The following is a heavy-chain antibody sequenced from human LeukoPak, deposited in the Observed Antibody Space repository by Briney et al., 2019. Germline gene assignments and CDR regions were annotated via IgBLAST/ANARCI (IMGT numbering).Heavy chain of an antibody. J-gene: IGHJ3*02. CDR1: GYTFTGYY. Sequence: GASVKVSCKASGYTFTGYYMHWVRQAPGQGLEWMGWINPNSGGTNYAQKFQGRVTMTRDMSISTAYMELSRLRSDDTAVYYCARVRGVRWLQERDAFDIWGQGTMVTVSS. D-gene: IGHD5-24*01. CDR3: ARVRGVRWLQERDAFDI. CDR2: INPNSGGT. V-gene: IGHV1-2*02.